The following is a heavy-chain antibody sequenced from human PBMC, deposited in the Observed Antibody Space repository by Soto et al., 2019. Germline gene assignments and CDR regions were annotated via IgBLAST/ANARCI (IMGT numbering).Heavy chain of an antibody. D-gene: IGHD2-8*01. V-gene: IGHV5-51*01. Sequence: GESLKISCKGSGYRFSSYWIAWVRQMPGKGLGWMGIIYPGDSDTRYSPSFQGQVTFSVDKSNNTAYLQWSSLKASDTAMYYCARQGSNGAYYYYGMDVWGQGTAVTVSS. J-gene: IGHJ6*02. CDR3: ARQGSNGAYYYYGMDV. CDR2: IYPGDSDT. CDR1: GYRFSSYW.